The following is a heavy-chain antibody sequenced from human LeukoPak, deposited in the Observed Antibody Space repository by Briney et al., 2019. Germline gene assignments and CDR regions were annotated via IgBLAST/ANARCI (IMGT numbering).Heavy chain of an antibody. CDR2: ISGSGGST. CDR3: AKSPDTMIVVRFDY. J-gene: IGHJ4*02. Sequence: GGHLRLSCAASGFIFSSYAMSWVRQAPGKGLEWVSSISGSGGSTYYADSVKGRFTISRDNSKNTLYLQMNGLRAEDTAVYYCAKSPDTMIVVRFDYWGQGTLVTVSS. CDR1: GFIFSSYA. V-gene: IGHV3-23*01. D-gene: IGHD3-22*01.